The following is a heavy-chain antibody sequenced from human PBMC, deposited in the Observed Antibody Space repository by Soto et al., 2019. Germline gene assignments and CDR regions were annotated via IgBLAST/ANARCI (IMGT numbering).Heavy chain of an antibody. D-gene: IGHD1-26*01. CDR3: TTGYSITDFG. Sequence: DVQLVESGGGLVKPGGSLRLSCAASGFIFSNAWMNWVRQAPGKGLEWVGRIKSKTSGGTTEYAAPVKGRFTVSRDDSERTVYLQMNSLTTEDTAVYYCTTGYSITDFGWGPGTLVTVSS. V-gene: IGHV3-15*07. CDR1: GFIFSNAW. CDR2: IKSKTSGGTT. J-gene: IGHJ4*02.